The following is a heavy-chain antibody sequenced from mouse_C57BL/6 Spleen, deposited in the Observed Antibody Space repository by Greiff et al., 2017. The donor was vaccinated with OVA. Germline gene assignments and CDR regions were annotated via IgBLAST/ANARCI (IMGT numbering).Heavy chain of an antibody. V-gene: IGHV1-82*01. D-gene: IGHD1-1*01. CDR2: IYPGDGDT. Sequence: QVQLQQSGPELVKPGASVKISCKASGYAFSSSWMNWVKQRPGKGLEWIGRIYPGDGDTNYNGKFKGKATLTADKSSSTAYMQLSSLTSEDSAVYFCAREGDYYGSSLMDYWGQGTSVTVSS. CDR1: GYAFSSSW. J-gene: IGHJ4*01. CDR3: AREGDYYGSSLMDY.